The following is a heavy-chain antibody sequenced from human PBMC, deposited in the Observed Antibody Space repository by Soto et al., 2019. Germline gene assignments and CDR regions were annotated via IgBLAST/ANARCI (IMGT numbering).Heavy chain of an antibody. V-gene: IGHV4-59*08. CDR2: IYYSGNT. J-gene: IGHJ6*02. D-gene: IGHD3-9*01. CDR1: GGSLSRYY. Sequence: SETLSLTCTVSGGSLSRYYWTWIRQPPGKGLEWIGYIYYSGNTNYNPSLKSRVTISVDTSKNQFSLKLSSVTAADTAVYYCARHVQYFDWLTNPPYYYYYYGMDVWGQGTTVTVSS. CDR3: ARHVQYFDWLTNPPYYYYYYGMDV.